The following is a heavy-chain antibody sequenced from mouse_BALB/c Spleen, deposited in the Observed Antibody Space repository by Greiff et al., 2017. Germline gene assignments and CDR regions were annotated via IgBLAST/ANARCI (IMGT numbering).Heavy chain of an antibody. J-gene: IGHJ4*01. CDR2: ISSGGSYT. D-gene: IGHD2-14*01. CDR1: GFNFGSYT. V-gene: IGHV5-6-4*01. CDR3: TRDDYRYDDGDYYAMDY. Sequence: EVHLVESGGGLVKPGGALKLSCAASGFNFGSYTMSWVRQTPEKRLEWVATISSGGSYTYYPGSVKGRFTISRNNAKNTLYLQMSSLKSEDTAMYNCTRDDYRYDDGDYYAMDYWGQGTSVTVSS.